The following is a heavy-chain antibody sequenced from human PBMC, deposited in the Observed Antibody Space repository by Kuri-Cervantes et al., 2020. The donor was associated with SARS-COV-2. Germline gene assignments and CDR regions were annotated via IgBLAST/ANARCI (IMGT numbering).Heavy chain of an antibody. D-gene: IGHD6-13*01. CDR1: GGSISSYY. Sequence: SETLSLTCTVSGGSISSYYWSWIRQPPGKGLEWIGYIYYGGSTNYNPSLKSRVTISVDTSKNQFSLKLSSVTAADTAVYYCAREIGYSSSWYSGSYYYFDYWGQGTLVTVSS. V-gene: IGHV4-59*01. J-gene: IGHJ4*02. CDR3: AREIGYSSSWYSGSYYYFDY. CDR2: IYYGGST.